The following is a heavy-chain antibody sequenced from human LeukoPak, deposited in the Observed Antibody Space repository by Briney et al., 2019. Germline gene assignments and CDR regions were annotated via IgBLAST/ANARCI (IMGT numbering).Heavy chain of an antibody. Sequence: GGSLRLSCPGSGFTFSNYWMSWVRQAPGKGLEWVAMIKQDGSEKYYVDSVKGRFTISRDNAKNSLYLQMNSLRAEDTAVYYCARLRPSGDYVECWGQGTLVTVSS. V-gene: IGHV3-7*01. CDR1: GFTFSNYW. J-gene: IGHJ4*02. CDR3: ARLRPSGDYVEC. CDR2: IKQDGSEK. D-gene: IGHD4-17*01.